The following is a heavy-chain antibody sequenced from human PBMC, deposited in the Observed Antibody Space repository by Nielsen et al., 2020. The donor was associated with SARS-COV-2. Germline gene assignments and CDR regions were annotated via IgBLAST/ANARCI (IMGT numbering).Heavy chain of an antibody. CDR2: IYYSGGT. V-gene: IGHV4-59*01. Sequence: SETLSLTCTVSGGSISSYYWSWIRQPPGKGLEWIGYIYYSGGTNYNPSLKSRVTISVDTSKNQFSLKLSSVTAADTAVYYCARIRYFVHPFYYYYYMDVWGKGTTVTVSS. CDR3: ARIRYFVHPFYYYYYMDV. CDR1: GGSISSYY. J-gene: IGHJ6*03. D-gene: IGHD3-9*01.